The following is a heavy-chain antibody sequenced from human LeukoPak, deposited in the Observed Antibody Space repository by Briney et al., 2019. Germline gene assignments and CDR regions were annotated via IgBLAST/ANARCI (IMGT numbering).Heavy chain of an antibody. V-gene: IGHV3-23*01. Sequence: EGTLRLSCAASGFTFSSYGMSWVRQAPGQGLERVSAISGSGGSTYYADSVKGRFTISRDKSKSTLYLQMNSLRAEDTAVYYCAKENYDILTGDYLGDYWGQGTLVTVSS. J-gene: IGHJ4*02. D-gene: IGHD3-9*01. CDR3: AKENYDILTGDYLGDY. CDR2: ISGSGGST. CDR1: GFTFSSYG.